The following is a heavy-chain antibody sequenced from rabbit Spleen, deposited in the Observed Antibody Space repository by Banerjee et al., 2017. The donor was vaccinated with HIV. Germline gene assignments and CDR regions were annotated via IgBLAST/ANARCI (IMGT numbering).Heavy chain of an antibody. D-gene: IGHD8-1*01. Sequence: QSLEESGGDLVKPGASLTLTCTASGFSFSSSDCMCWVRQAPGKGLEWISCIAGSSSGFTYSATWAKGRFTCSKTSSTTVTLQMTSLTVADTATYFCARDPGSSFSSYGMDLWGPGTLVTVS. J-gene: IGHJ6*01. CDR2: IAGSSSGFT. CDR1: GFSFSSSDC. CDR3: ARDPGSSFSSYGMDL. V-gene: IGHV1S40*01.